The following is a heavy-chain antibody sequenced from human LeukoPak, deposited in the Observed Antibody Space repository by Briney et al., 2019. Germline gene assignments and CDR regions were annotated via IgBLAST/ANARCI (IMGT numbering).Heavy chain of an antibody. Sequence: GASVKVSCKASGYTFTSYDINWVRKATGQGLEWMGWMNPNSGNTGYAQKFQGRVTITRNTSISTAYMELSSLRSEDTSVYYCARGLGLGATPGYNWFDPWGQGTLVTVSS. V-gene: IGHV1-8*03. CDR1: GYTFTSYD. J-gene: IGHJ5*02. CDR2: MNPNSGNT. CDR3: ARGLGLGATPGYNWFDP. D-gene: IGHD1-26*01.